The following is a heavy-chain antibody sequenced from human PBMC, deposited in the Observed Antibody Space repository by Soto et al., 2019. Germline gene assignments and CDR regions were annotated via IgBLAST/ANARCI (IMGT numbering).Heavy chain of an antibody. J-gene: IGHJ4*02. CDR2: IYASGST. D-gene: IGHD2-2*01. CDR3: ARGGMVIIPTATAFDY. V-gene: IGHV4-4*07. CDR1: GGSISPYY. Sequence: ETLSLTCTVSGGSISPYYWSWIRQPAGKGLEWIGRIYASGSTNYNPSLKGRVTMSVATSKNQFSLKLSSVTAADTAVYYCARGGMVIIPTATAFDYWGQGTLVTVSS.